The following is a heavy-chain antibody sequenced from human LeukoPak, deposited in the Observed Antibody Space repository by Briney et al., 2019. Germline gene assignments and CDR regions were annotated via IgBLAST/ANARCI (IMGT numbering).Heavy chain of an antibody. D-gene: IGHD3-22*01. Sequence: SETLSLTCAVYGGSFSGYYWSWIRQPPGKGLEWIGEINHSGSTNYNPSLKSRVTISVDTSKNQFSLKLSSVTAADTAVYYCASNYYDSSGYWDAFDIWGQGTMVTVSS. CDR3: ASNYYDSSGYWDAFDI. V-gene: IGHV4-34*01. CDR1: GGSFSGYY. J-gene: IGHJ3*02. CDR2: INHSGST.